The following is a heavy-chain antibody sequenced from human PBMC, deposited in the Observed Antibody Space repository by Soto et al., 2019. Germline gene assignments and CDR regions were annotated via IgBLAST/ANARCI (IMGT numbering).Heavy chain of an antibody. CDR3: ARLGGYCSSTKCYGYYGMDV. D-gene: IGHD2-2*01. J-gene: IGHJ6*02. CDR2: FHYSENT. V-gene: IGHV4-39*01. Sequence: SETLSLTCTVSGGSISSGPYSWGWIRQPPGEGLEWIGTFHYSENTYYNPSLESRVTISVDTSKNQFSLKVSSVTVADTAVYFCARLGGYCSSTKCYGYYGMDVWGQGTTVTVSS. CDR1: GGSISSGPYS.